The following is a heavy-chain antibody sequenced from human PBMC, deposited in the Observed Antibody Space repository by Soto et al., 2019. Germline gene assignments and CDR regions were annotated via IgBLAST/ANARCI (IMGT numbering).Heavy chain of an antibody. D-gene: IGHD3-22*01. J-gene: IGHJ4*02. Sequence: QVQLVQSGAEMKKPGASVKVSCKTSGCTYTSYYMHWVRQSPGQGLEWMGIINPSGGSTSYAQKFHGRVTMTRDTSTSTVYMELSSLRSEDTAVYFCARDGDSRGYYYSALGYWGQGTLVTVSS. CDR1: GCTYTSYY. V-gene: IGHV1-46*01. CDR3: ARDGDSRGYYYSALGY. CDR2: INPSGGST.